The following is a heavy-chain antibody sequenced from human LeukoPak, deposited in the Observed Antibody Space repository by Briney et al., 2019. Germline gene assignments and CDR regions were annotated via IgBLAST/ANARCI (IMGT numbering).Heavy chain of an antibody. CDR2: IYPGDSDV. Sequence: GESLQISCKASGYSFTSYWIAWVRQMPGKGLEWMGIIYPGDSDVRYNPSFQGQVTMSADKSITTAYLQWSSLKASDTAMYYCARYDSSGYYGDYWGQGTLVTVSS. J-gene: IGHJ4*02. CDR3: ARYDSSGYYGDY. D-gene: IGHD3-22*01. V-gene: IGHV5-51*01. CDR1: GYSFTSYW.